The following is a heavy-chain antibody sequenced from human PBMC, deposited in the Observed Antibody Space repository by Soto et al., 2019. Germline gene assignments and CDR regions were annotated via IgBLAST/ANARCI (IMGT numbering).Heavy chain of an antibody. D-gene: IGHD6-19*01. CDR3: ARYSTGWPYYFDY. CDR1: GYSFTSYW. V-gene: IGHV5-51*01. CDR2: IYLSDSDT. Sequence: GESLKISCKGSGYSFTSYWIAWVRQMPGKGLEWMGIIYLSDSDTRYSPSFQGRVTISADKSISTAYLQWSSLKASDTAMYYCARYSTGWPYYFDYWGQGTLVTVSS. J-gene: IGHJ4*02.